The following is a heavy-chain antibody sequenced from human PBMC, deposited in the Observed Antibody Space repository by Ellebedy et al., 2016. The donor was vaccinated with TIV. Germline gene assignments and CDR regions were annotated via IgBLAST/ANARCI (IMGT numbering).Heavy chain of an antibody. Sequence: WVRQPPGKGLEWIGEIYHSGSTNYNPSLKSRVTISVDKSKNQFSLKLSPVTAADTAVYYCARDVAAAGSGYWGQGTLVTVSS. CDR3: ARDVAAAGSGY. V-gene: IGHV4-4*02. CDR2: IYHSGST. D-gene: IGHD6-13*01. J-gene: IGHJ4*02.